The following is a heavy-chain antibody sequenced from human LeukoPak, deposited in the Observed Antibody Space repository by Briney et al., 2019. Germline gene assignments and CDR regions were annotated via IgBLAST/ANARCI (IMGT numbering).Heavy chain of an antibody. CDR1: GFTFRDSA. CDR2: INSDGSTT. V-gene: IGHV3-74*01. CDR3: ARDEKSPGMDV. Sequence: GGSLRLSCSASGFTFRDSAMTWVRQAPGKGLVWVARINSDGSTTSYADSVKGRFTISRDNAKNTLYLQMNSLRAEDTAVYYCARDEKSPGMDVWGQGTTVTVSS. J-gene: IGHJ6*02.